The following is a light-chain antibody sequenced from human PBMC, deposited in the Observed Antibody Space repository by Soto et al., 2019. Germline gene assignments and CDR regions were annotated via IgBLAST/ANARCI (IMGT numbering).Light chain of an antibody. CDR2: GAS. CDR1: QSVSNRY. Sequence: EIVLTQSPGTLSLSPGERATLSCRASQSVSNRYLAWYQLKPGQAPRLFIYGASNRATGIPARFSGSGSGTDFTLTISSLEPEDFAVYYCQQRNNWLTFGGGTKVEIK. CDR3: QQRNNWLT. V-gene: IGKV3D-20*02. J-gene: IGKJ4*01.